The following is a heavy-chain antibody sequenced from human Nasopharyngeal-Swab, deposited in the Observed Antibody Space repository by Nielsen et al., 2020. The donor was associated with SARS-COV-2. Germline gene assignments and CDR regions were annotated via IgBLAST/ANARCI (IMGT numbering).Heavy chain of an antibody. J-gene: IGHJ6*02. Sequence: SVKVSCKASGGTFSSYAISWVRQAPGQGLEWMGRIIPILGIANYAQKFQGRVTITADKSTSTAYMELSSLRSEDTAVYYCASNGLRYFDWLRGKDYYYYYGMDVWGQGTTVTVSS. CDR1: GGTFSSYA. D-gene: IGHD3-9*01. CDR3: ASNGLRYFDWLRGKDYYYYYGMDV. CDR2: IIPILGIA. V-gene: IGHV1-69*04.